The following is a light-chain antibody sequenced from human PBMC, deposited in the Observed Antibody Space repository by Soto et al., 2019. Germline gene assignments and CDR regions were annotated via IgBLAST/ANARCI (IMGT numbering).Light chain of an antibody. CDR1: QSVSSY. V-gene: IGKV3-11*01. CDR2: DAS. J-gene: IGKJ4*01. CDR3: QQRSNWPPLT. Sequence: EIVVTQSPATLSWYPVERATLSCRASQSVSSYLAWYQQKPGQAPRLLIYDASNRATGIPARFSGSGSGTDFTLTISSLEPEDFAVYYCQQRSNWPPLTFGGGTKVEIK.